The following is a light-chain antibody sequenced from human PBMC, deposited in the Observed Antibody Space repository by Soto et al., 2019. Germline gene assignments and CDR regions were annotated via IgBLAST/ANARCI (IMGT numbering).Light chain of an antibody. Sequence: QSALTQPASVSGSPRQSITISCTGASSDVGGYTYVSWYQQHPGKAPKLMIYEVNNRPSGVSNRFSGSKSGNTASLTISGLQAEDEADYYCSSYTSSSTLYVFGT. CDR1: SSDVGGYTY. V-gene: IGLV2-14*01. CDR2: EVN. J-gene: IGLJ1*01. CDR3: SSYTSSSTLYV.